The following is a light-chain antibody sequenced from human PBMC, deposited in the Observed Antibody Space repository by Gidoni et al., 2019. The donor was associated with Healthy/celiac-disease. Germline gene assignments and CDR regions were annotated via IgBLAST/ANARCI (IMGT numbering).Light chain of an antibody. CDR1: QSITIW. Sequence: DIQMTQSPSTLSASVGDRVTITCRASQSITIWLAWYQQKPGKAHKLLIYDASSLESGVPSRFSSSGSGTEFTITISSLQHDDFATYYCQQYNSYLWTFGQGTKVEIK. J-gene: IGKJ1*01. V-gene: IGKV1-5*01. CDR3: QQYNSYLWT. CDR2: DAS.